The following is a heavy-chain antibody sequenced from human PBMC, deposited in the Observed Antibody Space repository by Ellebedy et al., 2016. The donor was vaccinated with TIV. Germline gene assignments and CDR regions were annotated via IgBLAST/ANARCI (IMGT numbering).Heavy chain of an antibody. CDR2: IYWDDDK. D-gene: IGHD1-20*01. CDR1: GSSLSTSGVG. CDR3: AHLHYLTGTDKFDY. J-gene: IGHJ4*02. Sequence: SGPTLVKPTQTLTLTCTFSGSSLSTSGVGVAWVRQPPGKALEWLALIYWDDDKRYSPSLKSRLTIIKDTSKNQVVLTMTNMDPVDTATYYCAHLHYLTGTDKFDYWGQGTLVTVTS. V-gene: IGHV2-5*02.